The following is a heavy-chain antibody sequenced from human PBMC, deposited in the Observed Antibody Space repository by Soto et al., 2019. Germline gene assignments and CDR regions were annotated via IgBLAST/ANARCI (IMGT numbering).Heavy chain of an antibody. J-gene: IGHJ4*02. CDR2: ISYDGTNK. Sequence: GGSLRLSCAASGFSFSISPMHWVRQAPGKGPEWVALISYDGTNKFYADSVKGRFTISRDNSKSTLYLQVDSLRPEDAAVYYCARDPKTSGGQHWAFNYFDSWGQGTPGTVS. D-gene: IGHD7-27*01. V-gene: IGHV3-30-3*01. CDR1: GFSFSISP. CDR3: ARDPKTSGGQHWAFNYFDS.